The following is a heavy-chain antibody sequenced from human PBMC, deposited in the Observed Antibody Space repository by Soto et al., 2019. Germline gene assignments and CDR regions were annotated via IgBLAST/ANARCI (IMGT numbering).Heavy chain of an antibody. CDR3: AGNSYCSSTSCYYYYYYMDV. CDR1: GFTFSSYG. Sequence: GGSLRLSCAASGFTFSSYGMHWVRQAPGKGLEWVAVIWYDGSNKYYADSVKGRFTISRDNSKNTLYLQMNSLRAEDTAVYYCAGNSYCSSTSCYYYYYYMDVWGKGTTVTVSS. D-gene: IGHD2-2*01. J-gene: IGHJ6*03. V-gene: IGHV3-33*08. CDR2: IWYDGSNK.